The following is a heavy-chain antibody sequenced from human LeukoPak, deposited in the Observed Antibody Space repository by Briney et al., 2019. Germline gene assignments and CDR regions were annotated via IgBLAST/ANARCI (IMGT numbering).Heavy chain of an antibody. V-gene: IGHV3-21*06. J-gene: IGHJ6*03. Sequence: GGSLRLSCAASGFTFSSHGMNWVRHAPGKGLEWISSITSSSSYIYYADSVKGRFTISRDNAKNSLYLQMNSLSPDDTAVYFCARDPYSGNYGDYYYYYMDVWGKGTTVTISS. D-gene: IGHD1-26*01. CDR1: GFTFSSHG. CDR3: ARDPYSGNYGDYYYYYMDV. CDR2: ITSSSSYI.